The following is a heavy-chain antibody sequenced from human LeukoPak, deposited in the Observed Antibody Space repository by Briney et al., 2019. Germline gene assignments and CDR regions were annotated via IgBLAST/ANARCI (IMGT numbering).Heavy chain of an antibody. CDR1: GFTFSSYA. J-gene: IGHJ4*02. Sequence: PGRSLRLSCAASGFTFSSYAMHWVRQAPGKGLEWVAVISYDGSNKYYGDSVKGRFTISRDNSKNTLYLQMNSLRAEDTAVYYCAKDQVGSSWSFQLFDYWGQGTRVTVSS. CDR3: AKDQVGSSWSFQLFDY. CDR2: ISYDGSNK. D-gene: IGHD6-13*01. V-gene: IGHV3-30*04.